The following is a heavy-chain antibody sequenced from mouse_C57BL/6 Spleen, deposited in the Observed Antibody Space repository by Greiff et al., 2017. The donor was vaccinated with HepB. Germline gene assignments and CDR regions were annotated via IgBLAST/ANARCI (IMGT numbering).Heavy chain of an antibody. D-gene: IGHD2-12*01. CDR1: GFSLTSYG. J-gene: IGHJ4*01. CDR2: IWSGGST. CDR3: ARNLLYSPYAMDY. V-gene: IGHV2-2*01. Sequence: VHLVESGPGLVQPSQSLSITCTVSGFSLTSYGVHWVRQSPGKGLEWLGVIWSGGSTDYNAAFISRLSISKDNSKSQVFFKMNSLQADDTAIYYCARNLLYSPYAMDYWGQGTSVTVSS.